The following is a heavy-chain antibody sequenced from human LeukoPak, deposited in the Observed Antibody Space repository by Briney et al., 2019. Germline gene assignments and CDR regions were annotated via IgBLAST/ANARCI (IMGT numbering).Heavy chain of an antibody. J-gene: IGHJ5*02. CDR1: GFTFSNYW. D-gene: IGHD6-19*01. Sequence: PGGSLRLSCVASGFTFSNYWMHWVRQVPGKGPEWVSRINKDGSITNFADSVKGRFTISRDNSKNTLYLQMNSLRAEDTAVYYCAKVGVLAVPSPRFDPWGQGTLVTVSS. V-gene: IGHV3-74*01. CDR3: AKVGVLAVPSPRFDP. CDR2: INKDGSIT.